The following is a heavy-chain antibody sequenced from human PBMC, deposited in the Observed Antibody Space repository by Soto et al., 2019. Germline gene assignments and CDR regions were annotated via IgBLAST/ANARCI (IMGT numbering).Heavy chain of an antibody. V-gene: IGHV3-30*18. CDR3: AKDTYYHDSSGYYTFDN. D-gene: IGHD3-22*01. CDR2: ISYDGRNK. CDR1: GSTFSSYG. Sequence: QVQLVESGGGVVQPGTSLRLSCAASGSTFSSYGMHWVRQAPGKGLEWVAVISYDGRNKRYVDSVKGRFIISRDNSKNTLDLQMNSLRAEDTAMYYCAKDTYYHDSSGYYTFDNWGQGTLVTVSS. J-gene: IGHJ4*02.